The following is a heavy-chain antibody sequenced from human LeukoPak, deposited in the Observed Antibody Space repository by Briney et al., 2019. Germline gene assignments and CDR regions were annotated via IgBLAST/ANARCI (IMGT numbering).Heavy chain of an antibody. CDR1: GFSLSTSGIC. CDR3: ARRTRGYHFDD. V-gene: IGHV2-70*11. CDR2: IDWDDDK. D-gene: IGHD1-1*01. Sequence: ESGPTLVNPTQTLTLTCTFSGFSLSTSGICVNWFRQPPGKTLEWLARIDWDDDKYYSTSLKTRLTISKDTSKNQVVLTMTNMDPVDTATYFCARRTRGYHFDDWGQGTLVTVSS. J-gene: IGHJ4*02.